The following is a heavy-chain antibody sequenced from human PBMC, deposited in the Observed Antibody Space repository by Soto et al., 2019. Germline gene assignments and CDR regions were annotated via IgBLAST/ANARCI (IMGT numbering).Heavy chain of an antibody. V-gene: IGHV3-64D*08. CDR2: ISSDGGGT. Sequence: PGGSLRLSCSASGFTFSKYAMHWVRQAPGKGLEYVSAISSDGGGTYYADSVKGRFTISRDNSKNTLYLQISSLRREDTAVYYCVKDRHGTSTWYQSWFDPWGQGTLVTVSS. D-gene: IGHD6-13*01. CDR1: GFTFSKYA. J-gene: IGHJ5*02. CDR3: VKDRHGTSTWYQSWFDP.